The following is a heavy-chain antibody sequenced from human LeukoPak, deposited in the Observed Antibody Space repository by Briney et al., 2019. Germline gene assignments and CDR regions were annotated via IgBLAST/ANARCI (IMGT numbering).Heavy chain of an antibody. CDR2: INGRGDNT. D-gene: IGHD1-1*01. CDR3: AKHTTGYYYYMDV. Sequence: GGSLRLSCAASGVIISSYAMSWVRQAPGKGLEWVSAINGRGDNTYYADFVKGWFTISRDNSKSTVYLQMNSLRTEDTAVYYCAKHTTGYYYYMDVWGKGTTVTVSS. V-gene: IGHV3-23*01. J-gene: IGHJ6*03. CDR1: GVIISSYA.